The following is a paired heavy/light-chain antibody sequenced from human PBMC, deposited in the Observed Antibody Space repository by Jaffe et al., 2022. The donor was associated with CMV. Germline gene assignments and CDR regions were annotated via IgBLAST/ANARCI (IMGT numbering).Light chain of an antibody. CDR3: QVWDNSRDHVYV. Sequence: SYVLTQPPSVSVAPGQTARITCGGNNIGRKSVHWYQQKAGQAPVLVLYYDSDRPSGIPERFSGSNSGNTATLTISRVEAGDEADYYCQVWDNSRDHVYVFGTGTKVTVL. CDR2: YDS. J-gene: IGLJ1*01. CDR1: NIGRKS. V-gene: IGLV3-21*04.
Heavy chain of an antibody. CDR2: IYYGRNT. D-gene: IGHD3-9*01. J-gene: IGHJ4*02. CDR3: ARGLDTLSGYYNLQFDY. V-gene: IGHV4-59*02. Sequence: QVQLQESGPGLVNPSETLSLTCTVSGDSVNSYYWTWVRQPPGKPLEWIASIYYGRNTFYNPSLKSRVTISVDTSKNQFSLKLTSVTAADTAMYYCARGLDTLSGYYNLQFDYWGLGTLVTVSS. CDR1: GDSVNSYY.